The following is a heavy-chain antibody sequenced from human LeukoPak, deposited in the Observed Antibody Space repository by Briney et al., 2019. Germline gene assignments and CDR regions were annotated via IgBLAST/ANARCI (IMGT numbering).Heavy chain of an antibody. D-gene: IGHD3-16*01. CDR3: ARDKQHSYGRYFDH. CDR2: MQSNGNS. J-gene: IGHJ4*02. V-gene: IGHV4-59*01. Sequence: SETVSLTCTVSGDSISTYHWSWIRKPPGKGLEWIGYMQSNGNSNYNPSLRSRVTIFIDTSKSQVALILSSVTAADTAVYYCARDKQHSYGRYFDHWGQGALVTVSS. CDR1: GDSISTYH.